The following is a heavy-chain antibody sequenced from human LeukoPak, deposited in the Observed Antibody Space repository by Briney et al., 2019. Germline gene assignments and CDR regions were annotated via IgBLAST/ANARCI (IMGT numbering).Heavy chain of an antibody. CDR2: IKSKSDGGTT. CDR1: GFTFTNAW. CDR3: TTDDYSD. V-gene: IGHV3-15*01. Sequence: GGSLRLSRAASGFTFTNAWMSWVRQAPGKGLECVGRIKSKSDGGTTDYAAPVKGRFTISRDDSENMLYLQMNSLKTEDTALYYCTTDDYSDWGQGTLVTVSS. J-gene: IGHJ4*02. D-gene: IGHD4-11*01.